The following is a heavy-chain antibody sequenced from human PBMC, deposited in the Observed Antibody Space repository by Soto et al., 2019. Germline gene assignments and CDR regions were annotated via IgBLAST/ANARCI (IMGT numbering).Heavy chain of an antibody. Sequence: EVQLLESGGGLVQPGGSLRLSCAASGFTFNAYAMTWVRQAPGKGLEWVSSVGGSGGNTYYAHSVKGRFTISRDNFKNTLHLEMNRLRAEDTAVYYCAKVASDYSNSLDAWGQGTLVTVSS. J-gene: IGHJ5*02. CDR1: GFTFNAYA. V-gene: IGHV3-23*01. D-gene: IGHD4-4*01. CDR3: AKVASDYSNSLDA. CDR2: VGGSGGNT.